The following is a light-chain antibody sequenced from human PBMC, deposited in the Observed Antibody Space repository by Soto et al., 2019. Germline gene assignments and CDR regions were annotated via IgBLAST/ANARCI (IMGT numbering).Light chain of an antibody. J-gene: IGLJ3*02. CDR3: GTGDSSLSLWV. CDR2: DNN. CDR1: SSNIGNNY. Sequence: QSVLTQPPSVSAAPGQKVTISCSGSSSNIGNNYVSWYQQLPGTAPKHLIYDNNRRPSGIPDRFSGSKSGTSATLGITGLQAGDEAYYYCGTGDSSLSLWVFGGGTKLTVL. V-gene: IGLV1-51*01.